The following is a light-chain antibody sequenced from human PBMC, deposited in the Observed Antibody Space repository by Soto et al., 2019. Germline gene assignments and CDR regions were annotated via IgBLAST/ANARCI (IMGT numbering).Light chain of an antibody. V-gene: IGKV1-27*01. J-gene: IGKJ3*01. Sequence: DIQMTQSPSSLSASVGDRVTITCRASQGIGDFLAWYQQKPGKVPQLLIYTASTLQSGVPARFSGSGSGTDFTLTISSLQPEDVGTYYCQKYYSGPFTFGPGTKVEI. CDR2: TAS. CDR3: QKYYSGPFT. CDR1: QGIGDF.